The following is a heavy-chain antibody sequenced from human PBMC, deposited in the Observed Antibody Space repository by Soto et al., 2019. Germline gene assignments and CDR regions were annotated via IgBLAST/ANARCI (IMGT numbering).Heavy chain of an antibody. Sequence: SVKVSCKASAGTFPHYALSWVRQAPGQGLEWIGGIIPVLATTTYAQKFQGRVSIIADESTNTVYMELSSLGSEDTAVYYCACNWGNSLKNWLDPCGQGTLVTVYS. D-gene: IGHD7-27*01. CDR3: ACNWGNSLKNWLDP. J-gene: IGHJ5*02. CDR1: AGTFPHYA. CDR2: IIPVLATT. V-gene: IGHV1-69*13.